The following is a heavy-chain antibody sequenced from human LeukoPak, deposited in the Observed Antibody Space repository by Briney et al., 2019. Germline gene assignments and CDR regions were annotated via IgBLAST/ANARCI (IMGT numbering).Heavy chain of an antibody. J-gene: IGHJ4*02. CDR2: ISGDGGST. Sequence: PGGSLRLSCAASGFTFDDYAMHWVRQAPGKGLEWVSLISGDGGSTYYADSVKGRFTISRDNSKNSLYLQMTSLRTEDTALYYCAKDIGYWGPIDYWGQGTLVTVSS. CDR3: AKDIGYWGPIDY. V-gene: IGHV3-43*02. CDR1: GFTFDDYA. D-gene: IGHD7-27*01.